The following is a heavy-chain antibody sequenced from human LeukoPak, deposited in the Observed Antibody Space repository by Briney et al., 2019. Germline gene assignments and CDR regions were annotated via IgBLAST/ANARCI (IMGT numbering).Heavy chain of an antibody. J-gene: IGHJ3*02. V-gene: IGHV1-2*02. Sequence: ASVKVSCKASGYTFTGYYMHWVRQAPGQGLEWMGWINPNSGGTNYAQKFQGRVTMTRDTSISTAYMELSRLRSDDTAVYYCARVLSGWWGYDAFDIWGQGTMVTVPS. CDR3: ARVLSGWWGYDAFDI. CDR2: INPNSGGT. D-gene: IGHD2/OR15-2a*01. CDR1: GYTFTGYY.